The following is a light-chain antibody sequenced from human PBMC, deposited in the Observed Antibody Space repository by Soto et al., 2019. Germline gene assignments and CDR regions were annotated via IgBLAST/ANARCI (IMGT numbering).Light chain of an antibody. J-gene: IGKJ4*01. CDR2: AAS. CDR3: QQFNTYPLP. V-gene: IGKV1-9*01. CDR1: QGINDY. Sequence: DIQLTQSPSFLSASVGDRVTITCRASQGINDYLAWYQQKPGKAPKLLIYAASTLQSEVPSRFSGSASGTEFTLTISSLQPEDFATYHFQQFNTYPLPFGGGTKVEVK.